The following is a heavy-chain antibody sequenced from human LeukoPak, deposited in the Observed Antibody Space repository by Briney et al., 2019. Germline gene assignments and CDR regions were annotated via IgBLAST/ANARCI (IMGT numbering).Heavy chain of an antibody. D-gene: IGHD3-10*01. CDR2: ISSSSYI. Sequence: GGSLRLSCAASGFTFSSYSMNWVRQAPGKGLEWVSSISSSSYIYYADSVKGRFTISRDNAKNSLYLQMNSLRAEDTAVYYCARVGALWFGEYVFDYWGQGTLVTVSS. CDR1: GFTFSSYS. CDR3: ARVGALWFGEYVFDY. V-gene: IGHV3-21*01. J-gene: IGHJ4*02.